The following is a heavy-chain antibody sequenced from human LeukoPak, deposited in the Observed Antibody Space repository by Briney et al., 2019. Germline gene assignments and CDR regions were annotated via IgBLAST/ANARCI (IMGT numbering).Heavy chain of an antibody. V-gene: IGHV4-34*01. J-gene: IGHJ4*02. CDR2: INHSGST. CDR1: GGSFSGYY. D-gene: IGHD3-3*01. CDR3: ARYPLEWLLYGGEFDY. Sequence: SETLSLTCAVYGGSFSGYYWSWIRQPPGKGLEWIGEINHSGSTNYNPSPKSRVTISVDTSKNQFSLKLSSVTAADTAVYYCARYPLEWLLYGGEFDYWGQGTLVTVSS.